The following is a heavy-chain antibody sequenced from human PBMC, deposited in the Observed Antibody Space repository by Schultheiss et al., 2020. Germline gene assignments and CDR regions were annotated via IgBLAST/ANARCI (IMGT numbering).Heavy chain of an antibody. J-gene: IGHJ5*02. CDR1: GGSISSYY. CDR3: ARDSEQYGGNPNWFDP. Sequence: SETLSLTCTVSGGSISSYYWSWIRQPAGKGLEWIGRIYTSGSTNYNPSLKSRVTMSVDTSKNQFSLKLSSVTAADTAVYYCARDSEQYGGNPNWFDPWGQGTLVSVYS. D-gene: IGHD4-23*01. V-gene: IGHV4-4*07. CDR2: IYTSGST.